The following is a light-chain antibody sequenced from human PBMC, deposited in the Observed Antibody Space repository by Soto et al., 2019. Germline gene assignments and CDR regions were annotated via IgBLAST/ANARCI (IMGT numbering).Light chain of an antibody. Sequence: SYELTQPPSVSVAPGKTARIPCGGNNIGSKSVHWYQQMPGQAPVLVIYYYSDRPSGIPERVSGSNSGNTATLTISRVEAGDEADYYCQGWDSSSDHYVFGTGTKLTVL. CDR2: YYS. CDR3: QGWDSSSDHYV. J-gene: IGLJ1*01. CDR1: NIGSKS. V-gene: IGLV3-21*04.